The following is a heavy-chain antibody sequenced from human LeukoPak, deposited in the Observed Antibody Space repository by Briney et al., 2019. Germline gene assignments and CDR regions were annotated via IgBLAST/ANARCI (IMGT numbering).Heavy chain of an antibody. CDR3: AQTVRGVHGDFDI. CDR2: FLYSGTA. J-gene: IGHJ3*02. D-gene: IGHD3-10*01. Sequence: KPSETLSLTCTVSGYSISSASYWGWFRQPPGKGREGIGRFLYSGTAYYSPSLKSRVTISVDTSKNHFSLKLTSVTASDTAVYYCAQTVRGVHGDFDIWGQGTVVTVS. V-gene: IGHV4-38-2*02. CDR1: GYSISSASY.